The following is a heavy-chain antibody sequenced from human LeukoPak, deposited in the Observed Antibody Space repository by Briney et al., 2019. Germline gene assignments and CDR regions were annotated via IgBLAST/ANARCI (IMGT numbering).Heavy chain of an antibody. D-gene: IGHD6-19*01. V-gene: IGHV4-34*01. J-gene: IGHJ2*01. CDR1: GGSFSGYY. CDR2: INHSGST. CDR3: ARAEMYSSGWYDWYFDL. Sequence: SETLSLTCAVYGGSFSGYYWSWIRQPPRKGLAWIGEINHSGSTNYNPSLKSRVTISVDTSKIQFSLKLSSVTAADTAVYYCARAEMYSSGWYDWYFDLWGRGTLVTVSS.